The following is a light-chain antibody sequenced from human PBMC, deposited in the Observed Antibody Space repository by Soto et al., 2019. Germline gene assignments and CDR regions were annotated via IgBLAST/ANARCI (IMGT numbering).Light chain of an antibody. CDR1: QSVSSSY. J-gene: IGKJ1*01. CDR3: HQSNDWWT. V-gene: IGKV3-20*01. Sequence: EIVLTQSPGTLSLSPGERATLSCRASQSVSSSYLAWYQQKPGQAPRLLIYGASSRATGIPDRFSGSGPGTEFTLTISSLQSEDFAVYYCHQSNDWWTFGQGTKV. CDR2: GAS.